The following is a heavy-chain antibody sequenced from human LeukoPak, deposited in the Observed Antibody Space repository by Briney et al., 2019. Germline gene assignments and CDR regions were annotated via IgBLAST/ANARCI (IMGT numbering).Heavy chain of an antibody. CDR2: IYSGGST. CDR1: GFTVSSNY. Sequence: PGGSLRLSCAASGFTVSSNYMSWVRQAPGRGLEWVSVIYSGGSTYYADSVKGRFTISRDNSKNTLYLQMNSLRAEDTAVYYCARETPPPYCDLGFDYWGQGTLVTVSS. V-gene: IGHV3-53*01. CDR3: ARETPPPYCDLGFDY. D-gene: IGHD4-17*01. J-gene: IGHJ4*02.